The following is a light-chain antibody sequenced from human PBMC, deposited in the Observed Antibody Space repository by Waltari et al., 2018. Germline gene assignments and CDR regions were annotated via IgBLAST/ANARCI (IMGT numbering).Light chain of an antibody. CDR3: QQLNSYSSLT. V-gene: IGKV1-39*01. J-gene: IGKJ4*01. Sequence: IQMTQSPSSLSASVGDRVTITCRASQSISTSLNWYQQIPGKAPKLLIYVASTLQSGVPSRFSGSGSGTDFSLTISSLQPEDFATYYCQQLNSYSSLTFGGGTKVEIK. CDR1: QSISTS. CDR2: VAS.